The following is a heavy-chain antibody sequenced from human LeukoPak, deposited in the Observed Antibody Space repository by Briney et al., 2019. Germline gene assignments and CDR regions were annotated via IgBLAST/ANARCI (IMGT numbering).Heavy chain of an antibody. J-gene: IGHJ6*03. V-gene: IGHV1-8*03. Sequence: GASVKVSCKASGYTFSSYDTNWVRQAPGQGLEWMGWMNPNSGNTGYTQKFQGRVTITLNTSISTAYMELSSLRSDDTAIYYCARGERSRYQLLLGGRVYYMDVWGEGTTVTVSS. D-gene: IGHD2-2*01. CDR3: ARGERSRYQLLLGGRVYYMDV. CDR1: GYTFSSYD. CDR2: MNPNSGNT.